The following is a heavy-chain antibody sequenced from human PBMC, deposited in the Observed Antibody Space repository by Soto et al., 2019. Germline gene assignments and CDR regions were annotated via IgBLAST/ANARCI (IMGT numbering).Heavy chain of an antibody. V-gene: IGHV4-59*01. CDR3: ARSRYSGYDSVDY. J-gene: IGHJ4*02. D-gene: IGHD5-12*01. CDR1: GGSISSYC. Sequence: TLEILSLTCTVSGGSISSYCWSWIRQPPGKGLEWIGYIYYSGSTNYNPSLKSRVTISVDTSKNQFSLKLSSVTAADTAVYYCARSRYSGYDSVDYWGQGTLVTVSS. CDR2: IYYSGST.